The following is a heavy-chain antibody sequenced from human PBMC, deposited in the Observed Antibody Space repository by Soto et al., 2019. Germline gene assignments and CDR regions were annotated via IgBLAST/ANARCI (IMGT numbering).Heavy chain of an antibody. J-gene: IGHJ6*02. CDR3: ARKVGYDFWSGYYTSPYYYGMDV. CDR2: IIPIFGTA. Sequence: SVKVSCKASGGTFSSYAISWVRQAPGQGLEWMGGIIPIFGTANYAQKFQGRVTITADKSTSAAYMELSSLRSEDTAVYYCARKVGYDFWSGYYTSPYYYGMDVWGQGTTVTVSS. D-gene: IGHD3-3*01. V-gene: IGHV1-69*06. CDR1: GGTFSSYA.